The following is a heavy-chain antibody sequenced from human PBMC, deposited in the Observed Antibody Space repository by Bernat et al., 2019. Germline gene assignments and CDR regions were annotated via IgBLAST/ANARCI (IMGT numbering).Heavy chain of an antibody. Sequence: EVQLVQSGAEVKKPGESLKISCTGSGYSFTSYWIGWVRQMPGKGLEWMGIIYPGDSDTRYSPSFKGQVTISADKSSSTAYLQWSSLKASDTAMYYCARQGPGYSSSWYHLDYWGQGTLVTVSS. CDR2: IYPGDSDT. CDR3: ARQGPGYSSSWYHLDY. D-gene: IGHD6-13*01. CDR1: GYSFTSYW. V-gene: IGHV5-51*01. J-gene: IGHJ4*02.